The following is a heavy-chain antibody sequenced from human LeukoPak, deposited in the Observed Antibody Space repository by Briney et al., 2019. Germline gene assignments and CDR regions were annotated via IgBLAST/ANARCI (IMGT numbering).Heavy chain of an antibody. D-gene: IGHD5-24*01. CDR2: IYYSGST. CDR1: GGSISSSSYY. Sequence: SETLSLTCAVSGGSISSSSYYWGWIRQPPGKGLEWIGSIYYSGSTYYNPSLKSRVTISVDTSKNQFSLKLSSVTAADTAVYYCARHFFRGDGYNPFDYWGQGTLVTVSS. V-gene: IGHV4-39*01. J-gene: IGHJ4*02. CDR3: ARHFFRGDGYNPFDY.